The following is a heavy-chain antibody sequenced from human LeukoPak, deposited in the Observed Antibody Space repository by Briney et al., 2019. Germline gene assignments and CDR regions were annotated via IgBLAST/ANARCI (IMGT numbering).Heavy chain of an antibody. J-gene: IGHJ3*02. D-gene: IGHD3-16*01. CDR1: GFTFSSYW. V-gene: IGHV3-74*01. Sequence: GGSLRLSCAASGFTFSSYWMHWVRQAPGKGLVWVSRVNSDGSSTSYADSVKGRFTISRDNAKNTLYLQMNSLRAEDTAVYYCARSSLITPDAFDIWGQGTMVTVSS. CDR3: ARSSLITPDAFDI. CDR2: VNSDGSST.